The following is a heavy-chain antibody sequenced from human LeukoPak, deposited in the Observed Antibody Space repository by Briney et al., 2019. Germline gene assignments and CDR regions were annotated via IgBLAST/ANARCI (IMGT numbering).Heavy chain of an antibody. CDR2: IYTSGST. Sequence: TSETLSLTCTVSGGSISSYYWSWIRQPAGKGLEWIGRIYTSGSTNYNPSLESRVTMSVDTSSNQFSLKLSSVTAADTAVYYCARVGDSSGYENWFDPWGQGTLVTVPS. J-gene: IGHJ5*02. D-gene: IGHD3-22*01. CDR1: GGSISSYY. CDR3: ARVGDSSGYENWFDP. V-gene: IGHV4-4*07.